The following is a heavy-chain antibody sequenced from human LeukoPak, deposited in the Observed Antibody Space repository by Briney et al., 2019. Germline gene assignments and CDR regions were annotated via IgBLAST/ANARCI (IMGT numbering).Heavy chain of an antibody. CDR2: IYYSGST. J-gene: IGHJ4*02. V-gene: IGHV4-59*01. CDR1: AGSISSYY. D-gene: IGHD6-13*01. CDR3: ARDPASKAAAGSLDY. Sequence: SETLSLTCTVSAGSISSYYWSCIRQPPGNGLEWIGYIYYSGSTNYNPSLKSRVTISVDTSKNQFSLKLSSVTAADTAVYYCARDPASKAAAGSLDYWGQGTLVTVSS.